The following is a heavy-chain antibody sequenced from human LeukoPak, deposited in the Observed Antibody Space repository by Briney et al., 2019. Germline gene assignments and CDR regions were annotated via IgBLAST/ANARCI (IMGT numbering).Heavy chain of an antibody. CDR1: GGSISNYY. Sequence: SETLSLTCTVSGGSISNYYWSSIRQPPGKRLEWIGHIYYSGDTNYNPSLKSRVTISVDTSKNQFSLKLSSVTAADTAVYYCARGYSSGWYGARNSHEYFQHWGQGTLVTVSS. J-gene: IGHJ1*01. CDR2: IYYSGDT. D-gene: IGHD6-19*01. V-gene: IGHV4-59*12. CDR3: ARGYSSGWYGARNSHEYFQH.